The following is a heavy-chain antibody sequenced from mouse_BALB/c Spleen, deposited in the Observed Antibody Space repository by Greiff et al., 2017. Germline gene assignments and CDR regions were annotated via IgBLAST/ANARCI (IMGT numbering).Heavy chain of an antibody. V-gene: IGHV1-67*01. CDR3: ARGKFNWDRAMDY. Sequence: QVKLMESGPELVRPGVSVKISCKGSSYTFTDYAMHWVKQSHAKSLEWIGVISTYYGNTNYNQKFKGKATMTVDKSSSTAYMELARLTSEDSAVYYCARGKFNWDRAMDYWGQGTSVTVSS. CDR1: SYTFTDYA. J-gene: IGHJ4*01. CDR2: ISTYYGNT. D-gene: IGHD4-1*01.